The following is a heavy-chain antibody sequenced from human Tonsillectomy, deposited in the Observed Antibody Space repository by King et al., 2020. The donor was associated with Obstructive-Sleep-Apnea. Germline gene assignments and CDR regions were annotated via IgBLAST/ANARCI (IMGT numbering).Heavy chain of an antibody. J-gene: IGHJ4*02. V-gene: IGHV5-51*01. D-gene: IGHD5-12*01. CDR2: VYPGESVT. CDR1: GYSFTRDW. Sequence: QLVQSVAEVKKPGQSLKISCKGSGYSFTRDWIAWVRQIPGKGLEWMGIVYPGESVTRYSPSFQGHVTFPADTSIRTAFLQWSRLKASDTAVYYCARVNMATGHYFDSWGQGTLVTVSS. CDR3: ARVNMATGHYFDS.